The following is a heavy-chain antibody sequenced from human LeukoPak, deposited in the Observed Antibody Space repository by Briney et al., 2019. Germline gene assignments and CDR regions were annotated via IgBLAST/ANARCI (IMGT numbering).Heavy chain of an antibody. CDR2: ISSSSSTI. CDR3: ARGHHASSWYEVDYFDY. Sequence: GGSLRLSCAASGFTFSDYYMSWIRQAPGKGLEWVSYISSSSSTIYYADSVKGRFTISRDNAKNSLYLQMNSLRAEDTAVYYCARGHHASSWYEVDYFDYWGQGTLVTVSS. CDR1: GFTFSDYY. V-gene: IGHV3-11*04. D-gene: IGHD6-13*01. J-gene: IGHJ4*02.